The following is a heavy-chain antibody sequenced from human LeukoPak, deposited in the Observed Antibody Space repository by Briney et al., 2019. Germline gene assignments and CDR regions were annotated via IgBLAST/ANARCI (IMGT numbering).Heavy chain of an antibody. J-gene: IGHJ4*02. CDR1: GFPFSTYW. Sequence: PGGSLRLSCAAPGFPFSTYWMHWVRKAPGKGLVWFSHINTDGDSATYGDSAKGRFTISRDNAKNTLYLQMNSLRVEDTAVYYCARGTATTAGIDYWGQGTLVTVSS. V-gene: IGHV3-74*01. D-gene: IGHD6-13*01. CDR3: ARGTATTAGIDY. CDR2: INTDGDSA.